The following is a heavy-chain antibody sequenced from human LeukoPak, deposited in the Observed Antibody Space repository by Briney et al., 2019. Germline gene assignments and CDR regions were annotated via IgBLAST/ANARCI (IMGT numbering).Heavy chain of an antibody. D-gene: IGHD5-24*01. CDR3: TRVGYIDEGIDY. CDR1: GFPFSSYW. V-gene: IGHV3-7*04. J-gene: IGHJ4*02. Sequence: GGSLRLSCVASGFPFSSYWMTWVRQAPGKGPEWVAHIKQDGSKKSYVDSVKGRFTISRDNAKNSLYLQMNSLRAEDTAIYYCTRVGYIDEGIDYWGQGTLVTVCS. CDR2: IKQDGSKK.